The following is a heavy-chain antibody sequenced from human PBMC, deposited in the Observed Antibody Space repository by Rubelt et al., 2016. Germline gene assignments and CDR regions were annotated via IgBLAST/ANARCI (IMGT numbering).Heavy chain of an antibody. J-gene: IGHJ4*02. CDR2: ISGGGGTT. CDR1: YA. D-gene: IGHD6-13*01. CDR3: ARAGSSWSPPNDY. V-gene: IGHV3-23*01. Sequence: YAMSWVRQAPGKGLECVSGISGGGGTTYYADSVKGRFTISRDNAKDSLYLQMNSLRAEDTAVYYCARAGSSWSPPNDYWGQGTLVTVSS.